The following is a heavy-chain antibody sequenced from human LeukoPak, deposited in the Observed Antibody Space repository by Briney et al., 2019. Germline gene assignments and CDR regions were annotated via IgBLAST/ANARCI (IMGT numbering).Heavy chain of an antibody. D-gene: IGHD2-21*02. CDR1: GGSVSGNY. CDR2: IYYNGAT. CDR3: ARHDAVPVIRRGFDF. V-gene: IGHV4-59*08. Sequence: SETLSLTCTVSGGSVSGNYWSWIRQPPGNGLEWVGYIYYNGATLYSPSFKSRLTMSVDTSGNHFSLKLTSVAAADTAVYYCARHDAVPVIRRGFDFWGQGTLVTVSS. J-gene: IGHJ4*02.